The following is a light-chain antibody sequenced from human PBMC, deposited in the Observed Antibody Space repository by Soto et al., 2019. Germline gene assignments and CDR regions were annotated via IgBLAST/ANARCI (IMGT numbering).Light chain of an antibody. V-gene: IGLV2-14*01. Sequence: QSALTQPASVSGSPGQSITISCTGNSSDGGGYNYVSWYQQHPGKAPTLMIYDVNTRPSGVSNRFSGYKSGNTASLTISGLQAEDEADYYCSSYTSSISFGGGTKLTVL. CDR3: SSYTSSIS. CDR1: SSDGGGYNY. J-gene: IGLJ2*01. CDR2: DVN.